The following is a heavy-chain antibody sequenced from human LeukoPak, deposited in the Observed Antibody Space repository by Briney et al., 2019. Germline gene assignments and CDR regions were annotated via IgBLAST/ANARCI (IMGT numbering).Heavy chain of an antibody. Sequence: GGSLRLSCAASGFTFSSYSMNWVRQAPGKGLEWVSYISSSSSTIYYADSVKGRFTISRDNAKNSLYLQMNSLRAEDTAVYYCARAYGGNGEGVWFDYWGQGTLVTVSS. CDR2: ISSSSSTI. D-gene: IGHD4-23*01. CDR1: GFTFSSYS. V-gene: IGHV3-48*01. CDR3: ARAYGGNGEGVWFDY. J-gene: IGHJ4*02.